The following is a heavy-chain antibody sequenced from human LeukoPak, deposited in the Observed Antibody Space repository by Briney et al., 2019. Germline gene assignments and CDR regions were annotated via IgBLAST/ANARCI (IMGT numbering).Heavy chain of an antibody. Sequence: SETLSLTCTVSGGSLSSYYWSWIRQPAGKGLEWIGRIYTSWCTNYNPSLKSRVTMSVDTSKNQFSLKLRSVTAADTAVYYCARDGENTYYYDSSGALDYWGQGTLVTVSS. CDR1: GGSLSSYY. CDR3: ARDGENTYYYDSSGALDY. CDR2: IYTSWCT. J-gene: IGHJ4*02. D-gene: IGHD3-22*01. V-gene: IGHV4-4*07.